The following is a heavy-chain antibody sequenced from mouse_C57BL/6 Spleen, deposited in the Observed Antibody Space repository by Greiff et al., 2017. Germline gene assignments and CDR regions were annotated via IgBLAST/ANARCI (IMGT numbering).Heavy chain of an antibody. CDR2: IRLKSDNYAN. D-gene: IGHD4-1*01. CDR1: GFTFSNYW. J-gene: IGHJ1*03. Sequence: EVKLVESGGGLVQPGGSMKLSCVASGFTFSNYWMNWVRQSPEKGLEWVAQIRLKSDNYANHDAESVKGRFTISRDDSKSIVYLQMNNFGAEVTGIYYCTRLGPCYFDVWGTGTTVTVSS. CDR3: TRLGPCYFDV. V-gene: IGHV6-3*01.